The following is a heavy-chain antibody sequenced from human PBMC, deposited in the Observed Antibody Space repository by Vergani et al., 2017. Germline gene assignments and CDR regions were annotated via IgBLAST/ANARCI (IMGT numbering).Heavy chain of an antibody. CDR3: ARTSDDDILTGYYPRHLDY. CDR2: ISSSGSTI. V-gene: IGHV3-11*01. CDR1: GFTFSDYY. J-gene: IGHJ4*02. D-gene: IGHD3-9*01. Sequence: QVQLVESGGGLVKPGGSLRLSCAASGFTFSDYYMSWVRQAPGKGLEWVSYISSSGSTIYYEDAVKGRFTIARDNAKNSLYLQMNSLNAEDTAVYYCARTSDDDILTGYYPRHLDYWGQGTLVTVSS.